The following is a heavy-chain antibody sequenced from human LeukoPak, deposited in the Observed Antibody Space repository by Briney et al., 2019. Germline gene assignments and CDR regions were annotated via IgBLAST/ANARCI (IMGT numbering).Heavy chain of an antibody. V-gene: IGHV4-30-4*01. CDR3: ARDQTYYDFWSGYYRGDAFDI. CDR2: IYYRGST. D-gene: IGHD3-3*01. CDR1: GGSISSGDYY. J-gene: IGHJ3*02. Sequence: SETLSLTCTVSGGSISSGDYYWSWIRQPPGKGLEWIGYIYYRGSTYYNPSLKSRVTISVDTSKNQFSLKLSSVTAADTAVYYCARDQTYYDFWSGYYRGDAFDIWGQGTMVTVSS.